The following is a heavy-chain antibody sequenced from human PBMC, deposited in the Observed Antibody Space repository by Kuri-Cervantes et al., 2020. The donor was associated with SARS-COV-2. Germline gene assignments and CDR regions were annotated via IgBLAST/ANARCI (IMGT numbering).Heavy chain of an antibody. CDR1: GGSISSYY. V-gene: IGHV4-59*01. CDR3: ATGSYYVAYDY. CDR2: LYYSGST. Sequence: ESLKISCTVSGGSISSYYWSWIRQPSGKGLEWIGYLYYSGSTNYNPSLKSRVTISLDTSKNQFSLKLSSVTAADTAVYCCATGSYYVAYDYWGQGTLVTVSS. J-gene: IGHJ4*02. D-gene: IGHD1-26*01.